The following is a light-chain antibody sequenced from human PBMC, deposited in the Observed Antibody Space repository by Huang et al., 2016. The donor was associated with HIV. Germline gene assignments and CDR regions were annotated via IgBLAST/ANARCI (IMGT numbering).Light chain of an antibody. CDR3: QQYGTLPYT. CDR2: GAS. J-gene: IGKJ2*01. Sequence: EIVLTRSPVTLSLSPGEGASLSCRASQGVPNSYLAWYQQKPGQAPRLLLFGASNRATGVPHRFRGSESGTDFTLTISGLDPEDFAVYYCQQYGTLPYTFGQGTKLEI. CDR1: QGVPNSY. V-gene: IGKV3-20*01.